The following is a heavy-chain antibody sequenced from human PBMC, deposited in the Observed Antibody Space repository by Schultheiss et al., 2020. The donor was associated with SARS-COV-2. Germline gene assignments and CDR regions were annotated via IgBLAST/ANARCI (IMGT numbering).Heavy chain of an antibody. Sequence: GGSLRLSCAASGFTVSSNYMTWVRQAPGKGLEWVAYISSSSSSIYYADSVKDRFTISRDNAKNSLYLHMNSLTDEDTATYYCATVKGLQEWFISDFWGQGTLVTVSS. CDR2: ISSSSSSI. D-gene: IGHD5-18*01. J-gene: IGHJ4*02. V-gene: IGHV3-48*02. CDR3: ATVKGLQEWFISDF. CDR1: GFTVSSNY.